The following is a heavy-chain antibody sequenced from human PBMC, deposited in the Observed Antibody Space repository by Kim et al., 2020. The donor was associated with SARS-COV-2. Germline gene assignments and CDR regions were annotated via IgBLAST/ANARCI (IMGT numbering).Heavy chain of an antibody. CDR1: GFTFSSYA. CDR2: ISGSGGST. J-gene: IGHJ4*02. Sequence: GGSLRLSCAASGFTFSSYAMSWVRQAPGKGLEWVSAISGSGGSTYYADSVKGRFTISRDNSKNTLYLQMNSLRAEDTAVYYCAKDQDYYDSSGYLDYWGQGTLVTVSS. D-gene: IGHD3-22*01. V-gene: IGHV3-23*01. CDR3: AKDQDYYDSSGYLDY.